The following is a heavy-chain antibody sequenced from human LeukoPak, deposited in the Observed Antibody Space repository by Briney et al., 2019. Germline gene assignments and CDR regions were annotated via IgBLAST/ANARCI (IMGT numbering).Heavy chain of an antibody. CDR2: INTDGRIT. CDR3: AKVSVGATYYYYYMDV. D-gene: IGHD1-26*01. J-gene: IGHJ6*03. V-gene: IGHV3-74*01. Sequence: GGSLRLSCAASGFTFNTYWMHWVRQAPGKGLVWVSRINTDGRITNYADSVKGRFTISRDNSKNMLYLQMNSLRTEDAAVYYCAKVSVGATYYYYYMDVWGKGTTVTVSS. CDR1: GFTFNTYW.